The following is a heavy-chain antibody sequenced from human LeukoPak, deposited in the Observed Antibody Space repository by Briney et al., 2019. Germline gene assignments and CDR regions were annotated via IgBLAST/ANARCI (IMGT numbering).Heavy chain of an antibody. CDR1: GFTFSSSA. CDR2: ISASGGST. CDR3: AKASDTVTTDRALDY. Sequence: GGSLRLSCAASGFTFSSSAMSWVRQVPGKGLEWVSGISASGGSTSYADSVRGRFTISRDNSKNTLYVQMNSLRDEDTAVYYCAKASDTVTTDRALDYWGQGTLVTVSS. D-gene: IGHD4-17*01. V-gene: IGHV3-23*01. J-gene: IGHJ4*01.